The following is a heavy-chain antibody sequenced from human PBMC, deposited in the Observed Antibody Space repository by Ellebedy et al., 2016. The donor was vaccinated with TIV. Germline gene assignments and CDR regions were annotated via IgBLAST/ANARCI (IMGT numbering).Heavy chain of an antibody. V-gene: IGHV4-31*03. Sequence: SETLSLXXTVSGGSISSGGYYWSWIRQHPGKGLEWIGYIYYSGSTYYNPSLKSRVTISVDTSKNQFSLKLSSVTAADTAVYYCARAVRVTMVRGVYVFDYWGQGTLVTVSS. CDR3: ARAVRVTMVRGVYVFDY. CDR2: IYYSGST. D-gene: IGHD3-10*01. CDR1: GGSISSGGYY. J-gene: IGHJ4*02.